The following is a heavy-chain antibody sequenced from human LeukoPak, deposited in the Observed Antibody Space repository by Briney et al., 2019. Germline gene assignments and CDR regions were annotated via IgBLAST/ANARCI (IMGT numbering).Heavy chain of an antibody. CDR3: ARRQGATPYDY. J-gene: IGHJ4*02. V-gene: IGHV5-51*01. CDR1: GYNFSTKW. Sequence: GESLKISCKGSGYNFSTKWIGWVRQMPGKGLEWMGIIYPGDSDTRYSPSFQGQVTISADKSISTAYLQWSSLKASDTAMYYCARRQGATPYDYWGQGTLVTVSS. CDR2: IYPGDSDT. D-gene: IGHD3-16*01.